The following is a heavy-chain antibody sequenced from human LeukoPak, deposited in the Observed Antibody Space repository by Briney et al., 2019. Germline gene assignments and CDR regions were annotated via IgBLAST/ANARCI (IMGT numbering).Heavy chain of an antibody. D-gene: IGHD5-24*01. CDR2: FYVGGAT. CDR1: GFTVTNNY. Sequence: GGSLRLSCAVSGFTVTNNYMSWVRQAPGKGLEWVSVFYVGGATYYADSVKGRFTISRDNSENTLYLQMKSLRAEDTAVYYCARGDGYNFFDYWGQGALVTVSS. V-gene: IGHV3-53*01. CDR3: ARGDGYNFFDY. J-gene: IGHJ4*02.